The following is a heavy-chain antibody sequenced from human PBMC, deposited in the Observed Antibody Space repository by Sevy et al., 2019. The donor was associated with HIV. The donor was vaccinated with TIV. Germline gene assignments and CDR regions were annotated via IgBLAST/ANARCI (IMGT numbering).Heavy chain of an antibody. V-gene: IGHV6-1*01. Sequence: QSQTLSLTCAISGDSVSSNIAYWTWIRQSPSRGLEWLGRTCFRSTWYNDYAPSVKSRITINPDTSKNQFSLHLKSVTPDDTAIYYCVKQIVARGNVYWGQGTLVTVSS. CDR3: VKQIVARGNVY. CDR2: TCFRSTWYN. D-gene: IGHD2-8*01. CDR1: GDSVSSNIAY. J-gene: IGHJ4*02.